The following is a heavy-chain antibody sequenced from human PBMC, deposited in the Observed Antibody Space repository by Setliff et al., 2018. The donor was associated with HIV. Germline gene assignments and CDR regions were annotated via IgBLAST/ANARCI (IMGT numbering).Heavy chain of an antibody. D-gene: IGHD5-12*01. CDR1: GYTFTGYY. CDR3: ARDVGRDGYCFDH. V-gene: IGHV1-18*04. Sequence: ASVKVSCKASGYTFTGYYMHWVRQAPGQGLEWMGWISAHNGRINYAQKFQGRVTMTTDRSTSTAYMELRSLRSDDTAVYYCARDVGRDGYCFDHWGQGTLVTVSS. CDR2: ISAHNGRI. J-gene: IGHJ4*02.